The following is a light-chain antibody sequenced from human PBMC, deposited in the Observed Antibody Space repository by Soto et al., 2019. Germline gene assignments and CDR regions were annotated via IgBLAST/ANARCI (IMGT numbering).Light chain of an antibody. Sequence: QSALTQPASVSGSPGQSITISCTGTSSDVGAYNYVSWYQQHPGKAPKLIIYYVSNRPSGVSDRFSGSKSGNTASLTISGLQAEAEADYYCNSYTISSTYVFGTGTKLTVL. V-gene: IGLV2-14*01. J-gene: IGLJ1*01. CDR1: SSDVGAYNY. CDR3: NSYTISSTYV. CDR2: YVS.